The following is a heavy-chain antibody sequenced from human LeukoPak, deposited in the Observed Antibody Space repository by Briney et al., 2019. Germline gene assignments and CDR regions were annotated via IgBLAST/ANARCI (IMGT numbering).Heavy chain of an antibody. CDR2: INSDGSST. CDR3: GRDWGPGAAFDI. D-gene: IGHD3-16*01. CDR1: GFTFSSYW. Sequence: GGSLRLSCAASGFTFSSYWMHWVRQVPGKGLVWVSRINSDGSSTSYADSVKGRFTISRDNAKNTLYLQMNSLRAEDTAVYYCGRDWGPGAAFDIWGQGTMVTVSS. V-gene: IGHV3-74*01. J-gene: IGHJ3*02.